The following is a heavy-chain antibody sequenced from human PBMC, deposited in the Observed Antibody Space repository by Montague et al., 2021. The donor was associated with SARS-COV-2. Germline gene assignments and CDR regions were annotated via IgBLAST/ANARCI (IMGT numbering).Heavy chain of an antibody. CDR1: GGSISSSSYY. V-gene: IGHV4-39*01. J-gene: IGHJ4*02. CDR2: IYYSGST. Sequence: SETLSLTCTVSGGSISSSSYYWGWIRQPPGKGLEWIGCIYYSGSTYYNPSIKSRVTISVDTSKNQLSLKLSSVTAADTAVYYCARQMGQSSIFGVVIQYYFDYWGQGTLVTVSS. D-gene: IGHD3-3*01. CDR3: ARQMGQSSIFGVVIQYYFDY.